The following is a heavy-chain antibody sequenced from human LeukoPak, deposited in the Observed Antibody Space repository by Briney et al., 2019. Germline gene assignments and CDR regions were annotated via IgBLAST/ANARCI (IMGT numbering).Heavy chain of an antibody. CDR1: GGSISSSSYY. CDR2: IYYSGST. D-gene: IGHD1-26*01. J-gene: IGHJ3*02. Sequence: SETLSPTCTVSGGSISSSSYYWGWIRQPPGKGLEWIGSIYYSGSTYYNPSLKSRVTISVDTSKNQFSLKLSSVTAADTAVYYCARPSDYYGNAFDIWGRGTMVTVSS. V-gene: IGHV4-39*01. CDR3: ARPSDYYGNAFDI.